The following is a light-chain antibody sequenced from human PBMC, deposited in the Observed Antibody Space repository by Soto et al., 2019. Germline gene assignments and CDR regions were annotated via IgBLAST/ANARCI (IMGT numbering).Light chain of an antibody. Sequence: EIVLTQSPGTLSLSPGERATLSCRASQSVSSSSLAWYQQKVGQAPRLLIYGVSTRATGVPDRFTGGGSGTDFTLTISRLEPEDFAVFYCQQNGNSPTTFGQGTKLEIK. V-gene: IGKV3-20*01. CDR2: GVS. CDR3: QQNGNSPTT. CDR1: QSVSSSS. J-gene: IGKJ2*01.